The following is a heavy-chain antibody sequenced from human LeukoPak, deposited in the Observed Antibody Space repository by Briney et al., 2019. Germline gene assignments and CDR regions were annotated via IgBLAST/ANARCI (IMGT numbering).Heavy chain of an antibody. CDR1: GFTFTGSA. CDR2: IVVGSGST. V-gene: IGHV1-58*02. CDR3: AAATFYYDSSGYYAFDI. J-gene: IGHJ3*02. D-gene: IGHD3-22*01. Sequence: SVKVSCKASGFTFTGSAMQWVRQARGQRLEWIGWIVVGSGSTDCAQKFQERVTITRDVSTSTAYMELSSLRSEDTAVYYCAAATFYYDSSGYYAFDIWGQGTMVTVSS.